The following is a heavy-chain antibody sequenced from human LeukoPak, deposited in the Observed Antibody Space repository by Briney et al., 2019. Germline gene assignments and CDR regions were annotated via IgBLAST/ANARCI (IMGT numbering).Heavy chain of an antibody. J-gene: IGHJ4*02. V-gene: IGHV3-15*01. CDR2: ILSKTEGGLT. D-gene: IGHD3/OR15-3a*01. Sequence: PGGSLRLSCAASGFTFSNAWMSWVRQAPGRGLEWVGRILSKTEGGLTDYAAPVKGRFTISRDDSKNTVYLQMASLKTEDTAVYYCTTVLNWLFTGGYWGQGNLVTVSS. CDR1: GFTFSNAW. CDR3: TTVLNWLFTGGY.